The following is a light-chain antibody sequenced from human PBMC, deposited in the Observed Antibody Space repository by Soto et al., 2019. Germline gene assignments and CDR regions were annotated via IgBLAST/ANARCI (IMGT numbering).Light chain of an antibody. V-gene: IGKV1-6*02. CDR1: QAIRND. J-gene: IGKJ5*01. CDR2: AAS. Sequence: AIQMTQSPSSQSASVGDRVTITCRASQAIRNDLGWCQQKPGKAPKLLIYAASSLQSGVPSRFSGSGSGTDFTLTISSLQAEDFATYYCLQDYNYPPTFGQGTRLEIK. CDR3: LQDYNYPPT.